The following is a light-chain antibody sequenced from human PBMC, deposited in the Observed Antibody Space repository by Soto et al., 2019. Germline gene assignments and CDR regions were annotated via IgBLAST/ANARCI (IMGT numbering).Light chain of an antibody. CDR2: AAS. J-gene: IGKJ1*01. V-gene: IGKV1-33*01. CDR1: HDITKY. CDR3: QQYDNLPWT. Sequence: DIQMTQSPSSLSASVGDSVTITCHASHDITKYLNWYQQKPGKAPKLLIYAASNLETGVPSRFSGSGSGTDFTLTVSSLQSEDIATYYCQQYDNLPWTFGQGTKVQIK.